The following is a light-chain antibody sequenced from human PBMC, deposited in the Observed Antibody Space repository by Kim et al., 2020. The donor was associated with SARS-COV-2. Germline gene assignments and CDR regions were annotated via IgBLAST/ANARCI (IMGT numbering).Light chain of an antibody. Sequence: GQSITISCTGTSSDIGSYNLVSWYQQHPGKAPKVIIFEVTKRPPGISNRFSGSKSGYTASLTISGLQAEDEADYYCCAHATDRAVVFGGGTKLTVL. V-gene: IGLV2-23*02. CDR2: EVT. CDR3: CAHATDRAVV. J-gene: IGLJ2*01. CDR1: SSDIGSYNL.